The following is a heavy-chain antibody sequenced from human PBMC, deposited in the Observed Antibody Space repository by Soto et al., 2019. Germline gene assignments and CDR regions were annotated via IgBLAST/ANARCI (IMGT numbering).Heavy chain of an antibody. D-gene: IGHD6-19*01. CDR2: ITSDTKTI. V-gene: IGHV3-48*02. CDR3: ARSVEGHFDY. CDR1: GFTFSVYS. J-gene: IGHJ4*02. Sequence: EVQLVESGGDLVQRGGSLRLSCVTSGFTFSVYSRNWVRQAPGKGLGWFSYITSDTKTIKYADSVKGRFTISRDNAKNSVYLQMNSLRDEDTAVYYCARSVEGHFDYWGQGTVVTVSS.